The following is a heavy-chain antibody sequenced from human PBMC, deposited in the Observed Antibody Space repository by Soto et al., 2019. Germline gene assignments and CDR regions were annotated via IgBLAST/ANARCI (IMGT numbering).Heavy chain of an antibody. J-gene: IGHJ4*02. CDR2: IYPGDSDT. Sequence: GESLKISCKGSGYSFTSYWIGWVRQMPGKGLEWMGIIYPGDSDTRYSPSFQGQVTISADKSISTASLQWSSLKASDTAVYYCARGAIVGSTKNYFDYWGQGTLVTVSS. CDR3: ARGAIVGSTKNYFDY. CDR1: GYSFTSYW. D-gene: IGHD1-26*01. V-gene: IGHV5-51*01.